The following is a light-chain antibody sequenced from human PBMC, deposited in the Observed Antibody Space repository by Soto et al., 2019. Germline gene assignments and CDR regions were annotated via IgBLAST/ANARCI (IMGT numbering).Light chain of an antibody. J-gene: IGKJ1*01. CDR2: GAS. CDR1: QSVSSSY. Sequence: DIVLTQFPGTLSLSPGERATLSCRASQSVSSSYLAWYQQKPGQAPRLLIYGASARATGIPDRFCGSGSGTDFTLTITRLEPEDFAIYYCQQYSRSPPTFGRGTKVEIK. V-gene: IGKV3-20*01. CDR3: QQYSRSPPT.